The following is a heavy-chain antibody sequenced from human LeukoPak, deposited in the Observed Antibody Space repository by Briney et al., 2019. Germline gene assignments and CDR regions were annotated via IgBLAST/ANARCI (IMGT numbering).Heavy chain of an antibody. J-gene: IGHJ4*02. CDR1: GGSISSGGYY. Sequence: SQTLSLTCTVSGGSISSGGYYWSWIRQPAGKGLEWIGRIYTSGSTNYNPSLKSRVTMSVDTSKNQFSLKLSSVTAADTAVYYCARGLDLIEGSSWFDYWGQGTLVTVSS. D-gene: IGHD6-13*01. V-gene: IGHV4-61*02. CDR2: IYTSGST. CDR3: ARGLDLIEGSSWFDY.